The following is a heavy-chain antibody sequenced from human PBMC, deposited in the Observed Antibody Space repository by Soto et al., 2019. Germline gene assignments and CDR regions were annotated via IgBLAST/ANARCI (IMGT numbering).Heavy chain of an antibody. D-gene: IGHD3-3*01. Sequence: PSETLSLTYGVYGGSVTGYYWNWIRQPPGKGLEWIGEINHTGGTHSNPSLKSRVTMSVDTSKNQFSLRLSSVTAADTAIYYCATRITVFGLLIPPFDPWGQGTQVTGSS. V-gene: IGHV4-34*01. J-gene: IGHJ5*02. CDR3: ATRITVFGLLIPPFDP. CDR2: INHTGGT. CDR1: GGSVTGYY.